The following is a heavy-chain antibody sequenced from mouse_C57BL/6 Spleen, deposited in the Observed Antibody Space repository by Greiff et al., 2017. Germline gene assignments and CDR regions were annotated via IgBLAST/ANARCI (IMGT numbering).Heavy chain of an antibody. CDR2: ISYDGSN. J-gene: IGHJ2*01. Sequence: VQLKESGPGLVKPSQSLSLTCSVTGYSITSGYYWNWIRQFPGNKLEWMGYISYDGSNNYNPSLKNRISITRDTSKNQFFLKLNSVTTEDTATYYCASDEEGYWGQGTTLTVSS. CDR3: ASDEEGY. CDR1: GYSITSGYY. V-gene: IGHV3-6*01.